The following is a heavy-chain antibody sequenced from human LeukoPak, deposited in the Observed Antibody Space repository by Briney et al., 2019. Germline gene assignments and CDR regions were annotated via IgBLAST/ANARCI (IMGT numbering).Heavy chain of an antibody. Sequence: SETLSLTCTVSGGSTSGYYWSWIRQPPGKGLEWIGEINHSGSTNYNPSLKSRVTISVDTSKNQFSLKLSSVTAADTAVYYCARHLYYYGSGSYYNNWGQGTLVTVSS. CDR2: INHSGST. J-gene: IGHJ4*02. CDR1: GGSTSGYY. D-gene: IGHD3-10*01. CDR3: ARHLYYYGSGSYYNN. V-gene: IGHV4-34*01.